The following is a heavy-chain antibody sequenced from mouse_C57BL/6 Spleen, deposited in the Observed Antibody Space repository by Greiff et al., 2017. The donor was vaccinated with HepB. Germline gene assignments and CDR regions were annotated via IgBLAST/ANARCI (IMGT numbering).Heavy chain of an antibody. CDR3: ARWGDYDYDGDAMDY. CDR2: ISSGSSTI. V-gene: IGHV5-17*01. CDR1: GFTFSDYG. D-gene: IGHD2-4*01. Sequence: EVNVVESGGGLVKPGGSLKLSCAASGFTFSDYGMHWVRQAPEKGLEWVAYISSGSSTIYYADTVKGRFTISRDNAKNTLFLQMTSLRSEDTAMYYCARWGDYDYDGDAMDYWGQGTSVTVSS. J-gene: IGHJ4*01.